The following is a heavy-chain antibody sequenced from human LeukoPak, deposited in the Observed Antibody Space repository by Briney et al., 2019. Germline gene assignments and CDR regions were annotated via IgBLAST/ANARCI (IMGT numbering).Heavy chain of an antibody. D-gene: IGHD4-17*01. V-gene: IGHV4-59*08. J-gene: IGHJ5*02. CDR3: ASYGDYTNWFDP. CDR1: GGSISSFY. Sequence: ASETLSLTCTVSGGSISSFYWNWIRQPPGKGLEWIGSIYYSGSTNYNPSLKSRVTISVDTSKNQFSLKLSSVTAADTAVYYCASYGDYTNWFDPWGQGTLVTVSS. CDR2: IYYSGST.